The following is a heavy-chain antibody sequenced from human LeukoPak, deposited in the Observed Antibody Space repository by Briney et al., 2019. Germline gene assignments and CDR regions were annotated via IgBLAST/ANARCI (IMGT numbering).Heavy chain of an antibody. J-gene: IGHJ4*02. V-gene: IGHV3-33*08. Sequence: SLRLSCAASGFIFSTFGMHWVRQAPGKGLEWVALIWHDGSNKYYGDSVKDRFTISRDNSKNTLYLQMDSLRDEDTAVYYCARDRGYTYGHPLDYWGQGTLVTVSS. CDR3: ARDRGYTYGHPLDY. D-gene: IGHD5-18*01. CDR1: GFIFSTFG. CDR2: IWHDGSNK.